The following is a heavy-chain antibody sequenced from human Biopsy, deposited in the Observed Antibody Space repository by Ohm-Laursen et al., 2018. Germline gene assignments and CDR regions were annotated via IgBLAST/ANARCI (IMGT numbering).Heavy chain of an antibody. D-gene: IGHD3-22*01. CDR1: GFTFHTYA. J-gene: IGHJ4*02. CDR3: ATAIDRRFDY. CDR2: ISSSSSTI. Sequence: GSLRLSCAASGFTFHTYAMNWVRQAPGKGLEFISYISSSSSTISYADSVKGRFTISRDNAKKSLYLQLNSLRAEDTAVYYCATAIDRRFDYWGQGTLVTVSS. V-gene: IGHV3-48*01.